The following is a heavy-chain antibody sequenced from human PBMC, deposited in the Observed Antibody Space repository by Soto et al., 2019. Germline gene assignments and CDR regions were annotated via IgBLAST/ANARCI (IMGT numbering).Heavy chain of an antibody. CDR2: ISSSSSTI. J-gene: IGHJ6*02. Sequence: GGSLRLSCAASGFTFSSYSMNWVRQAPGKGLEWVSYISSSSSTIYYADSVKGRFTISRDNAKNSLYLQMNSLRDEDTAVYYCARDRSIAAAAPRREYYYYYYGMDVWGQGTTVTVSS. CDR3: ARDRSIAAAAPRREYYYYYYGMDV. CDR1: GFTFSSYS. D-gene: IGHD6-13*01. V-gene: IGHV3-48*02.